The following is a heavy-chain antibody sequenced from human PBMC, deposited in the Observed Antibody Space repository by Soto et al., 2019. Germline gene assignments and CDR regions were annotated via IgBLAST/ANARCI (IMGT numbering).Heavy chain of an antibody. CDR1: GFSLTTSGVG. Sequence: QITLKESGPTLVKPTQTLTLTCTVSGFSLTTSGVGVGWIRQPPGKAPEWLALIYWDGIERYSPPLRSRRTITMDASKTQVVLTMTTMDPVDTATYSCAQSPCSGGTCYLFDHWGQGTPVIVSS. V-gene: IGHV2-5*02. D-gene: IGHD2-15*01. J-gene: IGHJ4*02. CDR2: IYWDGIE. CDR3: AQSPCSGGTCYLFDH.